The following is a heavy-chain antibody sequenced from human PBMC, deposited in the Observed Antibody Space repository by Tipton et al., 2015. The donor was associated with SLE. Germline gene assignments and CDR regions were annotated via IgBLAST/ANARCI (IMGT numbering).Heavy chain of an antibody. CDR2: IFYNGDS. J-gene: IGHJ4*02. CDR1: GGSISSYY. V-gene: IGHV4-59*12. Sequence: TLSLTCNVSGGSISSYYWTWIRQPPGKGLEWIGYIFYNGDSNYNPSLKGRVTMSVDMSKNQFSLKLNSVTAADTAVYYCAKDYNYDYPDYNWGQGTLVIVSS. CDR3: AKDYNYDYPDYN. D-gene: IGHD4-17*01.